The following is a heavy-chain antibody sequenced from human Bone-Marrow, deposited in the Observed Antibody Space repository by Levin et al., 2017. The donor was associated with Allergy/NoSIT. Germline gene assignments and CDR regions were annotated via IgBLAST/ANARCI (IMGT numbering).Heavy chain of an antibody. J-gene: IGHJ5*02. CDR2: ISGAADIT. V-gene: IGHV3-23*01. Sequence: GGSLRLSCAASGFRFSSYAMRWIRLVPGKGLECVSVISGAADITYYADSVKGRFTVSRDNSKNTVYLQVNSLRAEDTGSYFCAIVEASSGRVSWGQGTLVTVSS. CDR3: AIVEASSGRVS. D-gene: IGHD1-26*01. CDR1: GFRFSSYA.